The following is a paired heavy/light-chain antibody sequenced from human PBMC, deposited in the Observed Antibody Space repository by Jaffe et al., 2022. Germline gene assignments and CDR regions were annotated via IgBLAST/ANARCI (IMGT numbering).Light chain of an antibody. CDR3: QQSYSTPWT. J-gene: IGKJ1*01. CDR1: QSISSY. Sequence: DIQMTQSPSSLSASVGDRVTITCRASQSISSYLNWYQQKPGKAPNLLIYAASSLQSGVPSRFSGSGSGTDFTLTISSLQPEDFATYYCQQSYSTPWTFGQGTKVEIK. V-gene: IGKV1-39*01. CDR2: AAS.
Heavy chain of an antibody. J-gene: IGHJ4*02. CDR2: IKQGGNEK. D-gene: IGHD2-15*01. CDR1: RFTFSSYW. CDR3: ARVSRYCSGGSCSDFDS. V-gene: IGHV3-7*01. Sequence: EVQLVESGGGLVQPGGSLRLSCAASRFTFSSYWMSWVRQAPGKGLEWVANIKQGGNEKYYVDSVKGRFTISRDNAKNSLYLQMNSLRAEDTAVYYCARVSRYCSGGSCSDFDSWGQGTLVTVSS.